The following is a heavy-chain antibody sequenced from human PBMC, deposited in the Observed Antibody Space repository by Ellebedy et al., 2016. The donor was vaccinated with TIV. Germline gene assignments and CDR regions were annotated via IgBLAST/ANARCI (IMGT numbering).Heavy chain of an antibody. J-gene: IGHJ6*02. CDR2: IWYDGSNK. Sequence: GESLKISXAASGFTFSSYGMHWVRQAPGKGLEWVAVIWYDGSNKYYADSVKGRFTISRDNSKNTLYLQMNSLRAEDTAVYYCARDGGDIVVVVAEVYGMDVWGQGTTVTVSS. CDR3: ARDGGDIVVVVAEVYGMDV. D-gene: IGHD2-15*01. CDR1: GFTFSSYG. V-gene: IGHV3-33*01.